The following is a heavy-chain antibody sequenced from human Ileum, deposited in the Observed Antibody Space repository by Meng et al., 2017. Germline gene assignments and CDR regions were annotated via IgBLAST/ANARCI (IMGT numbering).Heavy chain of an antibody. Sequence: QVRLQQWGAGLLKPSETRSLTCAVYGGSFSGYYWSWVRQSPGKGLEWIAEINHSGSSNYNPSFQSRVTISVDRPRNQFSLKLSSVTAADTGVYYCARPAGYSSDWYKYFQHWGQGTLVTVSS. CDR2: INHSGSS. V-gene: IGHV4-34*02. CDR3: ARPAGYSSDWYKYFQH. CDR1: GGSFSGYY. D-gene: IGHD6-13*01. J-gene: IGHJ1*01.